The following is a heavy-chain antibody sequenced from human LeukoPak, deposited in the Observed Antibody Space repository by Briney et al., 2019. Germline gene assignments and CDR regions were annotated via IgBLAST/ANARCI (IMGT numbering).Heavy chain of an antibody. CDR2: IIPILGIA. Sequence: ASVKVSCKASGGTFSSYAISWVRQAPGQGLEWMGRIIPILGIANYAQKFQGRVTITADKSTSTAYMELSSLRSEDTAVYYCARGGSSGWNDALDIWGQGTMVTVSS. J-gene: IGHJ3*02. CDR1: GGTFSSYA. D-gene: IGHD6-19*01. CDR3: ARGGSSGWNDALDI. V-gene: IGHV1-69*04.